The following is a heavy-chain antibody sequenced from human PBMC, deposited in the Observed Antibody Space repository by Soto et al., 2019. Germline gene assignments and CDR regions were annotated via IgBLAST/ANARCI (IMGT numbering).Heavy chain of an antibody. J-gene: IGHJ4*02. CDR2: INHSGST. V-gene: IGHV4-34*01. CDR3: ARGPSWGPGITMVRGVIITLDY. Sequence: PSETLSLTCAVYGGSFSGYYWSWIRQPPGKGLEWIGEINHSGSTNYNPSLKSRDNISVDTSKNQFSLKLSSVTAADTAVYYCARGPSWGPGITMVRGVIITLDYWGQGTLVTVSS. CDR1: GGSFSGYY. D-gene: IGHD3-10*01.